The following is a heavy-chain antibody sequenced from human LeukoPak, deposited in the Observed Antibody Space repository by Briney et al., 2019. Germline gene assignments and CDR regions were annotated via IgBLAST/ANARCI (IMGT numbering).Heavy chain of an antibody. CDR2: IYHSGST. J-gene: IGHJ6*02. D-gene: IGHD6-13*01. V-gene: IGHV4-38-2*01. Sequence: PSETLSLTCAVSGYSISSGYYWSWIRQPPGKGLEWIGSIYHSGSTYYNPSLKSRVTISVDTSKNQFSLKLSSVTAADTAVYYCARGRIAAAGTGPYYYGMDVWGQGTTVTVSS. CDR1: GYSISSGYY. CDR3: ARGRIAAAGTGPYYYGMDV.